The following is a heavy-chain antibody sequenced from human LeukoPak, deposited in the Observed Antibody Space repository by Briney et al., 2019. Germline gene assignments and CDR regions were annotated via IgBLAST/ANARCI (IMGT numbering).Heavy chain of an antibody. J-gene: IGHJ4*02. CDR1: GFIFDDYA. CDR2: ISWNSDSI. V-gene: IGHV3-9*01. D-gene: IGHD5-18*01. Sequence: PGGSPRLSCAASGFIFDDYAMHWVRQAPGKGLEWVSGISWNSDSIGYADSVKGRFTISRDNAKTSLYLQMNSLRPEDTALYYCAKGYLNTYGYFHYWGQGTLVTVSS. CDR3: AKGYLNTYGYFHY.